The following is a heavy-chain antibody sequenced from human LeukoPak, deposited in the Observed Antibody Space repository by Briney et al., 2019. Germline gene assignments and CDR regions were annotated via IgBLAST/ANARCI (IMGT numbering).Heavy chain of an antibody. J-gene: IGHJ4*02. D-gene: IGHD3-10*01. CDR2: ISSNGGST. CDR1: GFTFSSYA. V-gene: IGHV3-64*01. CDR3: ARGPKLLWFGELLLAPAPPDY. Sequence: GGSLRLSCAASGFTFSSYAMHWVRQAPGKGLEYVSAISSNGGSTYYANSVKGRFTISRDNSKNTLYLQMGSLRAEDMAVYYCARGPKLLWFGELLLAPAPPDYWGQGTLVTVSS.